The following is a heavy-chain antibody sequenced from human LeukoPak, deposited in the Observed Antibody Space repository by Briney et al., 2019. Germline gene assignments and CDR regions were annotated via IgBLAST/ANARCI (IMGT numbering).Heavy chain of an antibody. CDR3: TTYFTVYTPGFDY. D-gene: IGHD3-9*01. CDR2: IYSGGST. Sequence: GGSLRLSCAASGFTVSTNYMSWVRQAPGKGLEWVSIIYSGGSTYYADSVKGRFTISRDISQNTVYLQMNSLKTEDTGVYYCTTYFTVYTPGFDYWGQGTLVTVSS. J-gene: IGHJ4*02. V-gene: IGHV3-53*01. CDR1: GFTVSTNY.